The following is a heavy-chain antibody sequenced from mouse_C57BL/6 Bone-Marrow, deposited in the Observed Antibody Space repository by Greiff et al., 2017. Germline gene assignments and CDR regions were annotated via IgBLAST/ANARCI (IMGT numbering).Heavy chain of an antibody. CDR3: ARGGYGASYYAMDY. D-gene: IGHD2-2*01. J-gene: IGHJ4*01. Sequence: DVKLQESGPGLVKPSQSLSLTCSVTGYSITSGYYWNWIRQFPGNKLEWMGYISYDGSNNYNPSLKNRISITRDTSTNQFFLKLNSVTTEDTATYYGARGGYGASYYAMDYWGQGTSVTVSS. CDR2: ISYDGSN. CDR1: GYSITSGYY. V-gene: IGHV3-6*01.